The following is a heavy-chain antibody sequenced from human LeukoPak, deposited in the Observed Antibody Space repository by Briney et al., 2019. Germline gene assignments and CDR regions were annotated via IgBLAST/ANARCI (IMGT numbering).Heavy chain of an antibody. V-gene: IGHV4-59*01. CDR2: IYYSGST. CDR1: GGSISSYY. Sequence: SETLSLTCTVSGGSISSYYWSWIRQPPGKGLDWIGYIYYSGSTNYNPSLKSRVTISVDTSKNQFSLKLSSVTAADTAVYYCARDESGYGPPSGYWGQGTLVTVSS. D-gene: IGHD5-12*01. J-gene: IGHJ4*02. CDR3: ARDESGYGPPSGY.